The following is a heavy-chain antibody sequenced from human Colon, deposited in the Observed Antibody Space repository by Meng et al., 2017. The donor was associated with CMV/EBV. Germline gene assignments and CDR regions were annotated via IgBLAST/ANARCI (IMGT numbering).Heavy chain of an antibody. CDR3: DAADY. CDR1: GFTFSSYE. V-gene: IGHV3-48*03. J-gene: IGHJ4*02. Sequence: GGSLRLSCAASGFTFSSYEMNWVRQAPGKGLEWVSYISSSGSTIYYADSVKGRFTISRDNSRNTLYLQMDSLRAEDTAIYYCDAADYWGQGVLVTVSS. CDR2: ISSSGSTI. D-gene: IGHD6-13*01.